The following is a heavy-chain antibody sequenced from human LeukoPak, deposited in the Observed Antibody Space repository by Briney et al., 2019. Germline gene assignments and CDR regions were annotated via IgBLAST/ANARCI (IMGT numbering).Heavy chain of an antibody. V-gene: IGHV3-9*01. CDR1: GFTFDDYA. CDR2: ISWNSGSI. J-gene: IGHJ5*02. Sequence: GGSLRLSCAASGFTFDDYAMHWVRHAPGKGLEWVSGISWNSGSIGYADSVKGRFTISRDNAKNSLYLQMNSLRAEDTALYYCAKEGGPWYYYDSSGYFTWGQGTLVTVSS. D-gene: IGHD3-22*01. CDR3: AKEGGPWYYYDSSGYFT.